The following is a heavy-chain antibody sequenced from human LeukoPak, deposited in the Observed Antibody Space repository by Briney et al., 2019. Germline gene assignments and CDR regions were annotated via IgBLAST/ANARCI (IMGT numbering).Heavy chain of an antibody. Sequence: GGSLRLSCAASGFSFSTYAMTWVRQAPGKGLEWVSALSASGGTTYYADSVQGQFATSRDNSKNTLYLQMNSLRAEDTAVYYCAKLPREYCSSTSCPNWFDTWGQGTLVTVSS. CDR2: LSASGGTT. V-gene: IGHV3-23*01. CDR3: AKLPREYCSSTSCPNWFDT. CDR1: GFSFSTYA. J-gene: IGHJ5*02. D-gene: IGHD2-2*01.